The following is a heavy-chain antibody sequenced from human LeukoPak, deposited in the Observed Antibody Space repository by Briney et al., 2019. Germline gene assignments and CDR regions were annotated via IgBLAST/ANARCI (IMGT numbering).Heavy chain of an antibody. CDR2: IYYDGST. CDR3: ARVKRSSIFYGSERTYLETFDL. D-gene: IGHD3-10*01. J-gene: IGHJ3*01. V-gene: IGHV4-39*07. Sequence: PSETLSLTCTVSDGSISSSTYYWAWIRQPPGKGLEWIGNIYYDGSTYYNPSLKSRLTISVDTSKNQFSLKLSSVTAADTAVYFCARVKRSSIFYGSERTYLETFDLWGQGTMVTVSS. CDR1: DGSISSSTYY.